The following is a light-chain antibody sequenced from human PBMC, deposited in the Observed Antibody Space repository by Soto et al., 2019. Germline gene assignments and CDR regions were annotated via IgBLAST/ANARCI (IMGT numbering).Light chain of an antibody. Sequence: IQMTQSPSSLSASVGDRVSITCRASQSIGTFLNWYQQKPGEAPNLLIHTSFTLYSGVPSRFSGTGSGTDFTLTISSLQPEDFATYFCQQYGGSPRTFGQGTKVDI. CDR2: TSF. V-gene: IGKV1-39*01. CDR3: QQYGGSPRT. J-gene: IGKJ1*01. CDR1: QSIGTF.